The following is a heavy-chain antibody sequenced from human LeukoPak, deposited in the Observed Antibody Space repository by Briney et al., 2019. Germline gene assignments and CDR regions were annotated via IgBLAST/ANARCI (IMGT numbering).Heavy chain of an antibody. J-gene: IGHJ4*02. Sequence: GGTLRLSCAASGFTFSSYGMSWVRQAPGKGLEWVSAISGSGGSTYYADSVKGRFTISRDNSKNTLYLQMNSLRAEDTAVYYCAKAEMVRGVIAHWGQGTLVTVSS. CDR3: AKAEMVRGVIAH. CDR1: GFTFSSYG. CDR2: ISGSGGST. D-gene: IGHD3-10*01. V-gene: IGHV3-23*01.